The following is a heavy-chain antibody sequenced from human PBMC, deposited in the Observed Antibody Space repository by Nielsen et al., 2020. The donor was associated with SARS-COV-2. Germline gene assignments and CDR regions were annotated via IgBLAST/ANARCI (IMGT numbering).Heavy chain of an antibody. CDR2: INSDGSST. CDR3: AREGYSGSGSYGMDV. Sequence: GGSLRLSCAASGFTFSRHWMHWVRQAPGKGLVWVSRINSDGSSTTYADSVKGRFTISRDYAKNTLYLQMNSLRAEDTAVYYCAREGYSGSGSYGMDVWGQGTTVTVSS. CDR1: GFTFSRHW. D-gene: IGHD3-10*01. J-gene: IGHJ6*02. V-gene: IGHV3-74*01.